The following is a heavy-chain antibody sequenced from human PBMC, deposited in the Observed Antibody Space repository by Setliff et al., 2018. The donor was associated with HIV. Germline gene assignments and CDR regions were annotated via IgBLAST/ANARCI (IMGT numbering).Heavy chain of an antibody. D-gene: IGHD3-22*01. J-gene: IGHJ4*02. V-gene: IGHV4-38-2*01. Sequence: PSETLSLTCAVSGYSISSGYYWGWIRQPPGKGLEWIGEISHGGSANYNPSLKSRVTISVDTSKNQFSLRLRSVTAADTAVYYCARGRQGLYYYSSGFSRGRYYDLWGQGTLVTVSS. CDR1: GYSISSGYY. CDR3: ARGRQGLYYYSSGFSRGRYYDL. CDR2: ISHGGSA.